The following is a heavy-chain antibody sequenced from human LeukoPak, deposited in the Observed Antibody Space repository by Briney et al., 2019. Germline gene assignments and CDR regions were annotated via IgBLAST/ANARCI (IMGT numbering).Heavy chain of an antibody. CDR3: ARGWRYFDY. CDR2: ISSSSSTR. J-gene: IGHJ4*02. D-gene: IGHD5-24*01. Sequence: PGGSLRLSCAASGFTFSSYEMNWVRQAPGKGLEWVSYISSSSSTRYYVDSVKGRFTISRDTAKNSLYLQMNSLRAEDTAVYYCARGWRYFDYWGQGTLVTVSS. V-gene: IGHV3-48*03. CDR1: GFTFSSYE.